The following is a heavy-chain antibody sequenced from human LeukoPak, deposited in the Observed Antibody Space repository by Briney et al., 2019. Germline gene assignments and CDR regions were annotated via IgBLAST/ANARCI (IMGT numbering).Heavy chain of an antibody. Sequence: ASVKVSCKASGYNFTDYYVHWVRQAPGQGLEWMGYTTPNSEGTEFAQKFQGRVTMTRDTSIITAYMELSSLTSDDTAVYYCASGDYSGTKPDPIDMWGQGTLVTVSS. CDR3: ASGDYSGTKPDPIDM. V-gene: IGHV1-2*02. J-gene: IGHJ3*02. CDR2: TTPNSEGT. D-gene: IGHD3-10*01. CDR1: GYNFTDYY.